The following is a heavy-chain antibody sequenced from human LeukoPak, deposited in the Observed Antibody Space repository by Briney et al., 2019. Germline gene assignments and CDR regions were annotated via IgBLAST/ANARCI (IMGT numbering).Heavy chain of an antibody. CDR3: ARSVGGHFDY. Sequence: GGSLRLSCAASGFTFSVYSMNWVRQPPGMGLEWVSYITSNSATIQYADSVKGRFTISRDNAKNSLSLQMNSLRDEDTAVYYRARSVGGHFDYWGQGMLVTVSS. CDR2: ITSNSATI. D-gene: IGHD3-16*01. CDR1: GFTFSVYS. V-gene: IGHV3-48*02. J-gene: IGHJ4*02.